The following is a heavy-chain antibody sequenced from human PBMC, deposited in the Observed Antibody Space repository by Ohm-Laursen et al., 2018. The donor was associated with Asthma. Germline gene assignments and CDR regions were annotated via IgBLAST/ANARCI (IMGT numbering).Heavy chain of an antibody. CDR1: GFPFRAYD. CDR2: ISTGGSTM. V-gene: IGHV3-48*03. Sequence: SLRLSCAASGFPFRAYDMNWVRQAPGKGLEWISYISTGGSTMYYADSVKGRFTISRDNAKSSLYLQMNSLTAEDTAVYYCARDPPVTTVTTGEYFDYWGQGTLVTVSS. CDR3: ARDPPVTTVTTGEYFDY. D-gene: IGHD4-17*01. J-gene: IGHJ4*02.